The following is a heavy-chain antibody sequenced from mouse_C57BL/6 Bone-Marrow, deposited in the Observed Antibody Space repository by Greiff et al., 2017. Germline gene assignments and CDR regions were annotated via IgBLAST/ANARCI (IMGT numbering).Heavy chain of an antibody. CDR1: GYTFTSYW. D-gene: IGHD2-3*01. CDR2: IDPNSGGT. Sequence: QVQLKQPGAELVKPGASVKLSCKASGYTFTSYWMHWVKQRPGRGLEWIGRIDPNSGGTKYNEKFKSKATLTVDKPSSTAYMQLSSLTSEDSAVYYCARGYDGYYRGYYAMDYWGQGTSVTVSS. V-gene: IGHV1-72*01. J-gene: IGHJ4*01. CDR3: ARGYDGYYRGYYAMDY.